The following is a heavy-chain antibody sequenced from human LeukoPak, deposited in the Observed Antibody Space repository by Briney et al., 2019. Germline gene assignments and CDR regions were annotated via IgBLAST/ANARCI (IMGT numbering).Heavy chain of an antibody. V-gene: IGHV1-2*06. J-gene: IGHJ6*04. CDR3: ARDGSSSGGMDV. Sequence: GASVKVSCEASGYTFTNYYMHWVRQAPGQGLEWMGRINPNSGGTNYAQKFQGRVTMTRDTSSSTAYMDLSRLRSDDTAVYYCARDGSSSGGMDVWGKGTTVTVSS. CDR1: GYTFTNYY. CDR2: INPNSGGT. D-gene: IGHD6-25*01.